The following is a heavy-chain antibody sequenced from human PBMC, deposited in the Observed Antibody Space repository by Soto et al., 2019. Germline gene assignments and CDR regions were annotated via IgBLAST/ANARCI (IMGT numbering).Heavy chain of an antibody. Sequence: QVQLVQSGAEVKKPGASVKVSCKTSGYTFTRFGISWVRQAPGQGPEWMGWISAYNGNTKYAQKFQGRLTMTTDTSTSTAYRELRSLRSDDTAIYYCATDSSGSTADYYYYYGMDVWGQGTTVTVSS. CDR1: GYTFTRFG. CDR2: ISAYNGNT. D-gene: IGHD3-22*01. CDR3: ATDSSGSTADYYYYYGMDV. V-gene: IGHV1-18*01. J-gene: IGHJ6*02.